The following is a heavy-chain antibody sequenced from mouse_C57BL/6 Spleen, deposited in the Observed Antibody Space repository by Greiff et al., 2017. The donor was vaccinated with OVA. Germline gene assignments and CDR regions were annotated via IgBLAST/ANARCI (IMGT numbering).Heavy chain of an antibody. Sequence: LQQPGAELVRPGSSVKLSCKASGYTFTSYWMHWVKQRPIQGLEWIGNIDPSDSETHYNQKFKDKATLTVDKSSSTAYMQLSSLTSEDSAVYYCARKGSSSPFAYWGQGTLVTVSA. D-gene: IGHD1-1*01. CDR2: IDPSDSET. CDR1: GYTFTSYW. V-gene: IGHV1-52*01. J-gene: IGHJ3*01. CDR3: ARKGSSSPFAY.